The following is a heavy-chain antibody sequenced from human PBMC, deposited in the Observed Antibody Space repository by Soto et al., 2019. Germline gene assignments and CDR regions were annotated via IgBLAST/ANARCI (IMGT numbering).Heavy chain of an antibody. V-gene: IGHV4-30-4*01. CDR3: ARLNGYCVSTGCHGYYGMDV. D-gene: IGHD2-2*03. CDR2: IYYSGST. Sequence: SETLSLTCTVSGGSISSGDYYWSWIRQPPGKGLEWIGYIYYSGSTYYHPSLLSRVTISADTSMNEFSLRLSSVTAADTAVYYCARLNGYCVSTGCHGYYGMDVWGQGTTVTVSS. J-gene: IGHJ6*02. CDR1: GGSISSGDYY.